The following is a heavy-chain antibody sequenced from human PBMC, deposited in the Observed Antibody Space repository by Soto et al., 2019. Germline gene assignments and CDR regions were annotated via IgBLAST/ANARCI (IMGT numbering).Heavy chain of an antibody. CDR2: INHSGST. J-gene: IGHJ5*02. D-gene: IGHD4-4*01. CDR3: AREPVTTTNWFDP. Sequence: PSETLSLTCAVYGGSFSGYYWSWIRQPPGKGLEWIGEINHSGSTNYNPSLKSRVTISVDTSKNQFPLKLSSVTAADTAVYYCAREPVTTTNWFDPWGQGTLVTVSS. CDR1: GGSFSGYY. V-gene: IGHV4-34*01.